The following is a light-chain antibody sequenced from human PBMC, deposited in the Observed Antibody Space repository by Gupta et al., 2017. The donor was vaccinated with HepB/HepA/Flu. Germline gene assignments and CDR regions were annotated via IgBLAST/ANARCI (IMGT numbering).Light chain of an antibody. J-gene: IGKJ4*01. V-gene: IGKV3-11*01. CDR3: QQRINWPLT. CDR1: QSVSRY. CDR2: DAS. Sequence: VLTQSPVTLSLSPGERATLSCRASQSVSRYLAWYQQKPGQPPSLLVFDASNRATDIPPRFSGSGSGTDFTLTISSLEPEDFAVYYCQQRINWPLTFGGGTRVEIK.